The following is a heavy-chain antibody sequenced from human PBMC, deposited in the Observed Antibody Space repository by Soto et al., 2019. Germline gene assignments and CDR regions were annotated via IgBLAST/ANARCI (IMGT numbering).Heavy chain of an antibody. CDR1: GGSIGSYY. J-gene: IGHJ4*02. V-gene: IGHV4-59*01. Sequence: SXTLSLTCTVSGGSIGSYYWSWIRQPPGKGLEWIGXIYYSXSPNYNNSLKXXVTLSVDXXKNQFSLKMRSVTAADTAVYYCARVYSYGFFDYWGQGTLVTVSS. CDR2: IYYSXSP. CDR3: ARVYSYGFFDY. D-gene: IGHD5-18*01.